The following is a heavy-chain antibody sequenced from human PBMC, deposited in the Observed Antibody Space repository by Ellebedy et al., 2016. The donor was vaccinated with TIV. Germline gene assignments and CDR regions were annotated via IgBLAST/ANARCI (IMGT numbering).Heavy chain of an antibody. D-gene: IGHD5-24*01. J-gene: IGHJ5*02. CDR1: GYSFTSHG. CDR3: ARGAMALS. V-gene: IGHV1-18*01. Sequence: AASVKVSCKASGYSFTSHGISWVRQAPGQGLQWMGCVTAYNRDTYYAQNFQGRVTFTTDTSSSPAYMELRGLRSDDTGVYYCARGAMALSWGQGTLVTVSS. CDR2: VTAYNRDT.